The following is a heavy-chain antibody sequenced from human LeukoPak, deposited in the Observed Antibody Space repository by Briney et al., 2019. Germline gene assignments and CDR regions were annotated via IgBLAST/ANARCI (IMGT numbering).Heavy chain of an antibody. CDR1: GFTFISYA. V-gene: IGHV3-21*01. CDR2: ICISSDYK. Sequence: PGGSLRVSCAASGFTFISYAMSWVRQAPGRGREWVSSICISSDYKYYPDSLKGGFTISRDNAKNSLYLQMNSLRAEDTAVYYCARGTRIRVVKRDAFDIWGQGTMVTVSS. CDR3: ARGTRIRVVKRDAFDI. J-gene: IGHJ3*02. D-gene: IGHD3-3*01.